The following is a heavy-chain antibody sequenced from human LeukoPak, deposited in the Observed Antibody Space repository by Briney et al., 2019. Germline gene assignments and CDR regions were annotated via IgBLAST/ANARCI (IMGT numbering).Heavy chain of an antibody. V-gene: IGHV1-2*02. J-gene: IGHJ6*02. CDR3: ARERIYGSGPKYDYYGMDV. D-gene: IGHD3-10*01. CDR2: INPNSGGT. CDR1: RYTFTGYY. Sequence: SVEVSCKASRYTFTGYYMHWVRQAPGQGHEWMGWINPNSGGTNYAQKFQGRVTMTRDTSISTAYMELSRLRSDDTDVCYCARERIYGSGPKYDYYGMDVWGQGTTVTVSS.